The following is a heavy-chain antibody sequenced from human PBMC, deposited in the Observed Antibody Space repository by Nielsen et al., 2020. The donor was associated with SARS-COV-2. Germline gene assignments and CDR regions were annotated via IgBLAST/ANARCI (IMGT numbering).Heavy chain of an antibody. Sequence: GESLKISCAASGFTFSNAWMSWVRQAPGKGLEWVGRIKSKTDGGTTDYAAPVKGRFTISRDDSKNTLYLQMNSLKTEDTAVYYCTTLLRTMSDAFDIWGQGTMVTVSS. V-gene: IGHV3-15*01. CDR2: IKSKTDGGTT. D-gene: IGHD3-10*02. CDR3: TTLLRTMSDAFDI. CDR1: GFTFSNAW. J-gene: IGHJ3*02.